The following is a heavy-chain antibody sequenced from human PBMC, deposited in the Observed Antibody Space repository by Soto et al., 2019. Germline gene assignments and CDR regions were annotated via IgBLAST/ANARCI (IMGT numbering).Heavy chain of an antibody. D-gene: IGHD3-22*01. Sequence: EVQLVESGGGLVQPGGSLRLSCVASGFTLGDYSMNWVRQAPGKGLEWISYISSSSTSIYYADSVKGRVTISRDNAKNSLDLQMSSLRDEDSAVYYCARDGGGESSGSTNYYYYGMDVWGQGTTVTVSS. V-gene: IGHV3-48*02. CDR2: ISSSSTSI. CDR3: ARDGGGESSGSTNYYYYGMDV. J-gene: IGHJ6*02. CDR1: GFTLGDYS.